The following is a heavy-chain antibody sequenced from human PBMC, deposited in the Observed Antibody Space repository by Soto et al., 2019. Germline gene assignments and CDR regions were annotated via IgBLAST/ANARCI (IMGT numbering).Heavy chain of an antibody. Sequence: PSGTIYLTCAVSGGTISSTNGWSWVRRPPGKGLAWIGEIYHSGSTHYNPSLKSRVTISVDKSKNQFSLTLNVVTAADTAVYYCAGRSYNGMDVWGQGTTVPVSS. CDR3: AGRSYNGMDV. CDR2: IYHSGST. D-gene: IGHD2-2*02. J-gene: IGHJ6*02. V-gene: IGHV4-4*02. CDR1: GGTISSTNG.